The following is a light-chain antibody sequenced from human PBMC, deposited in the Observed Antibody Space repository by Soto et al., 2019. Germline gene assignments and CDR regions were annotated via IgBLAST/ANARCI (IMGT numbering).Light chain of an antibody. V-gene: IGKV3-20*01. CDR2: GAS. CDR1: QSVSSSY. CDR3: QQHGSSPWT. Sequence: EIVLTQSPGILSLSPGERATLSCRARQSVSSSYLAWYQQRPGQAPRLLIYGASIRATGIPDRFSGSGSGTDFTLTISRLEPEDFAVYFCQQHGSSPWTFGQGTMVDI. J-gene: IGKJ1*01.